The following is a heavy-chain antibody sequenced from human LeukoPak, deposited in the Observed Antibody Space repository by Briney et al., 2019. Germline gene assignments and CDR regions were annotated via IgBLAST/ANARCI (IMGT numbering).Heavy chain of an antibody. CDR2: ISSNEYDT. D-gene: IGHD2-8*01. Sequence: GGSLRLSCAASGFTFSGHWMHWVRQAPGKGLQYVSSISSNEYDTYYADSVKGRFTISRDNSKNTLFLQMNNLRPEDTAVYYCVKDLNGTWSFDYWGQGTLVTVSS. CDR1: GFTFSGHW. V-gene: IGHV3-64D*06. J-gene: IGHJ4*02. CDR3: VKDLNGTWSFDY.